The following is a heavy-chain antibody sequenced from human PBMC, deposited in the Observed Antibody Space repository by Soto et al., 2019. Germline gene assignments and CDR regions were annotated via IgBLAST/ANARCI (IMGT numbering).Heavy chain of an antibody. CDR2: INPNGGVT. CDR3: ARESGGATATLDYYYFYMDV. J-gene: IGHJ6*03. D-gene: IGHD5-12*01. V-gene: IGHV1-2*04. Sequence: QVQLVQSGAEVRKPGASVTVSCRSSGDSFNDYYIHWXXXXXXXGFEWMGWINPNGGVTKYAQKFQGWVSMTRDTSIRTVYMQLSRLRSDDTAVYYCARESGGATATLDYYYFYMDVWGTGTTVTVSS. CDR1: GDSFNDYY.